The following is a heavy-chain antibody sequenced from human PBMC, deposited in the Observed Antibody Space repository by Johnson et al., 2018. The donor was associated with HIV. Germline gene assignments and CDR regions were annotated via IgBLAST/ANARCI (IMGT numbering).Heavy chain of an antibody. J-gene: IGHJ3*02. D-gene: IGHD1-26*01. CDR2: ISSSGRTK. V-gene: IGHV3-11*01. CDR3: ARPAYSGTWTDAFDI. Sequence: QVQLVESGGGLVKPGGSLRLSCAASGFTFSDYYMSWIRQAPGKGLEWVSYISSSGRTKYDADSVKGRFTISRDNAKNSVYLQMNSLRAEDTALYYCARPAYSGTWTDAFDIWGQGTMVTVSS. CDR1: GFTFSDYY.